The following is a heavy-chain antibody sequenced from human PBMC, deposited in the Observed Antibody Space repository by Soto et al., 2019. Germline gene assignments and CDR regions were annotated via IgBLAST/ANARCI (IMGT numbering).Heavy chain of an antibody. CDR3: ARISYNWNYVTYFDY. V-gene: IGHV6-1*01. CDR1: GDSVSSNSAA. Sequence: SQTLSLTCAISGDSVSSNSAAWNWIRQSPSRGLEWLGRTYYRSKWYNDYAVSVKSRITINPDTSKNQVSLQLNSVTPEDTAVYYCARISYNWNYVTYFDYWGQGTLVTVSS. J-gene: IGHJ4*02. D-gene: IGHD1-7*01. CDR2: TYYRSKWYN.